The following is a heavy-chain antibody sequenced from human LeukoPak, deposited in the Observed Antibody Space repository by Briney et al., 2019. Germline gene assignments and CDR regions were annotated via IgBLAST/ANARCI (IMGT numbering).Heavy chain of an antibody. CDR2: INHSGST. J-gene: IGHJ4*02. CDR1: GGSFSGYY. D-gene: IGHD6-19*01. V-gene: IGHV4-34*01. CDR3: ARGHPDSSGWYISYYFDY. Sequence: PSETLSLTCAVYGGSFSGYYWSWIRQPPGKGLEWIGEINHSGSTNYNPSLKNRVTISVDTSKNQFSLKLSSVTAADTAVYYCARGHPDSSGWYISYYFDYWGQGTLVTVSS.